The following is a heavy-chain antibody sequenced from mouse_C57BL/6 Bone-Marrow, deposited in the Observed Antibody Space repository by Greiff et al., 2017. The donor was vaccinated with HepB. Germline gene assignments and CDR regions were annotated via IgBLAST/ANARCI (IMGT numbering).Heavy chain of an antibody. V-gene: IGHV1-82*01. CDR3: ASLLTYFDY. CDR2: IYPGDGDT. D-gene: IGHD6-1*01. CDR1: GYAFSSSW. Sequence: VQLQQSGPELVKPGASVKISCKASGYAFSSSWMNWVKQRPGKGLEWIGRIYPGDGDTNYNGKFKGKATLTADKSSSTAYMQLSSLTSEDSAVYFCASLLTYFDYWGQGTTLTVSS. J-gene: IGHJ2*01.